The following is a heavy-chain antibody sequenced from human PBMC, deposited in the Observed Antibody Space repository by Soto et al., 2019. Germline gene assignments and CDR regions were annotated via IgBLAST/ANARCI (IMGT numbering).Heavy chain of an antibody. J-gene: IGHJ4*02. V-gene: IGHV4-31*03. Sequence: SETLSLTCTVSGGSISSGGYYWSWIRQHPGKGLEWIGYIYYSGSTYYNPSLKSRVTISVDTSKNQFSLKLSSVTAADTAVYYCARVGDCSGGSGYSAGGAHLDYWGQGTLVTVSS. D-gene: IGHD2-15*01. CDR3: ARVGDCSGGSGYSAGGAHLDY. CDR2: IYYSGST. CDR1: GGSISSGGYY.